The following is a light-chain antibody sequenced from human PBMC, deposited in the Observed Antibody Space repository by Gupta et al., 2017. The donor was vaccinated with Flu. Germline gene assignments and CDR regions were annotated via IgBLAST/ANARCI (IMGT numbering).Light chain of an antibody. V-gene: IGKV1-5*03. Sequence: QSPSTPSVSVGDRVTITCRASQSIGYWLARKQHKPGKAPKLRNYKAATLENGVRSRVRGSGSGTEFTRTISSMEPDDFANEYGQHYNRFFGHGTKVDIK. CDR1: QSIGYW. CDR3: QHYNRF. CDR2: KAA. J-gene: IGKJ3*01.